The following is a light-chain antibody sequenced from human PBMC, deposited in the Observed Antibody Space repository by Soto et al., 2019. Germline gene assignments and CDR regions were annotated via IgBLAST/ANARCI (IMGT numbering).Light chain of an antibody. J-gene: IGLJ1*01. CDR2: DVS. V-gene: IGLV2-14*03. CDR1: TSDLGDYNY. CDR3: SSYTSSGALYV. Sequence: QSSLTQPASVSGSPGQSITISCTGTTSDLGDYNYVSWYQQHPGKAPKLMIYDVSNRPSGVSNRFPGAKSGTTASLTISGLQAEDEADYYCSSYTSSGALYVFGTGTKVTVL.